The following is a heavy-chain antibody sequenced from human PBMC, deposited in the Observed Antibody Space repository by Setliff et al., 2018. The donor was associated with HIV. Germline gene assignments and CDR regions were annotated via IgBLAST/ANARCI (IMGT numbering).Heavy chain of an antibody. CDR3: ARDGIAAAGTKYFQH. CDR1: GYSFTSYG. Sequence: ASVKVSCKASGYSFTSYGVSWVRQAPGQGLEWMGWISAYNVNTNYAQKLQGRVTMTTDTSTSTAYMELRSLRSDDTAVYYCARDGIAAAGTKYFQHWGQGTLVTVSS. CDR2: ISAYNVNT. J-gene: IGHJ1*01. D-gene: IGHD6-13*01. V-gene: IGHV1-18*01.